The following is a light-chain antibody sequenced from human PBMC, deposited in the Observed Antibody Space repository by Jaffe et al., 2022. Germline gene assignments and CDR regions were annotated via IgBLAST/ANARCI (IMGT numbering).Light chain of an antibody. V-gene: IGLV3-21*02. CDR3: QVWDSSSDLRL. Sequence: SYVLTQPPSVSVAPGQTASISCGGNNIGTKSVHWYQQRPGQAPVLVVYGDSARPAGIPARFSGSHSGNTATLIISGAEAGDEADYYCQVWDSSSDLRLFGGGTQLTVL. CDR2: GDS. J-gene: IGLJ3*02. CDR1: NIGTKS.